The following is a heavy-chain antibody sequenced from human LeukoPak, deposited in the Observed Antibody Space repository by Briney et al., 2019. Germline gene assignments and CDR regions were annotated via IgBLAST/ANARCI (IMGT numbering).Heavy chain of an antibody. V-gene: IGHV1-58*02. CDR3: AAISSGWYEDY. CDR2: IVVGSGNT. CDR1: GFTFASSA. J-gene: IGHJ4*02. D-gene: IGHD6-19*01. Sequence: ASVKVSCKASGFTFASSAMQWVRQARGQRLEWVGWIVVGSGNTNYAQKFQERVTITRDMSTSTAYMELSSLRSEDTAVYYCAAISSGWYEDYWGQGTLVTVSS.